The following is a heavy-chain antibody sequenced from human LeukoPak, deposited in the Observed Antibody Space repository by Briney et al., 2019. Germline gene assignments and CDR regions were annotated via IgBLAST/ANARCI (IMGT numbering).Heavy chain of an antibody. D-gene: IGHD3-10*01. J-gene: IGHJ4*02. Sequence: PGGSLRLSCAASGFTFSNAWMSWVRQAPGKGLEWVGRIKSKTDGGTTDYAAPGKGRFTISRDDSKNTLYLQMNSLKTEDTAVYYCTTLLWFGETRFDYWGQGTLVTVSS. CDR2: IKSKTDGGTT. V-gene: IGHV3-15*01. CDR3: TTLLWFGETRFDY. CDR1: GFTFSNAW.